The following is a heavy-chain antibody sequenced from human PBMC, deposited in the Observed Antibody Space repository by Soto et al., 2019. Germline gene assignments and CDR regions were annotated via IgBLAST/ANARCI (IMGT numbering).Heavy chain of an antibody. CDR3: ARDKINYYDSSGSLLFDY. CDR1: GFTFSSYG. V-gene: IGHV3-33*01. D-gene: IGHD3-22*01. J-gene: IGHJ4*02. CDR2: IWYDGSNK. Sequence: GSLRLSCAASGFTFSSYGMHWVRQAPGKGLEWVAVIWYDGSNKYYADSVKGRFTISRDNSKNTLYLQMNSLRSEDTAVYYCARDKINYYDSSGSLLFDYWGQGTLVTVSS.